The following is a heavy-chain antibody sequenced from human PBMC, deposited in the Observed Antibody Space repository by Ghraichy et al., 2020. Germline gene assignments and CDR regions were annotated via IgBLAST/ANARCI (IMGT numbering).Heavy chain of an antibody. CDR2: IYYSGST. D-gene: IGHD3-10*01. CDR1: GGSISSSSYY. CDR3: ARLASVRLWFGELFNPYWYFDL. Sequence: SETLSLTCTVSGGSISSSSYYWGWIRQPPGKGLEWIGSIYYSGSTYYNPSLKSRVTISVDTSQNQFSLKLSSVTAADTAVYYCARLASVRLWFGELFNPYWYFDLWGRGTLVTVSS. J-gene: IGHJ2*01. V-gene: IGHV4-39*01.